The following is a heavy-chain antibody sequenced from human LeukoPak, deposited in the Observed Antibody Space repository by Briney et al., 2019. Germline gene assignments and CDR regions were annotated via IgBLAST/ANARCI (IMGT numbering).Heavy chain of an antibody. CDR3: AREGYCGGDCYSGAFDI. V-gene: IGHV3-21*01. Sequence: GGSLRLSCAASGFTFSSYSMNWVRQAPGKRLEWVSSISSSSSYIYYADSVKGRFTISRDNAENSLYLQMNSLRAEDTAVYYCAREGYCGGDCYSGAFDIWGQGTMVTVSS. CDR2: ISSSSSYI. CDR1: GFTFSSYS. J-gene: IGHJ3*02. D-gene: IGHD2-21*02.